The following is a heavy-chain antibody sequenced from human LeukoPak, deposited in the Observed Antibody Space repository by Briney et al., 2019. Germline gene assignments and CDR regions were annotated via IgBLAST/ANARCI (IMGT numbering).Heavy chain of an antibody. CDR1: GGSFSGYY. CDR2: INHSGST. CDR3: ASTPTVVTATYIDY. Sequence: SETLSLTCAVYGGSFSGYYWSWIRQPPGKGLEWIGEINHSGSTNYNPSLKSRVTISVGTSKNQFSLKLSSVTAADTAVYYCASTPTVVTATYIDYWGQGTLVTVSS. D-gene: IGHD2-15*01. J-gene: IGHJ4*02. V-gene: IGHV4-34*01.